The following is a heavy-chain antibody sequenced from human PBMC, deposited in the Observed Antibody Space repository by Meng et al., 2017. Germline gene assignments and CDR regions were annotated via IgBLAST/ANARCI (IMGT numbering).Heavy chain of an antibody. J-gene: IGHJ5*02. D-gene: IGHD4/OR15-4a*01. CDR2: IYYSGST. Sequence: QLQLQESGSGLVKPSQTLSLTCAVSGGSISSGGYYWSWIRQPPGKGLEWIGYIYYSGSTHYNPSLKSRVIISLDTSKNQFSLKLSSVTAADTAVYYCARRGADYGAFDPWGQGTRVTGSS. CDR1: GGSISSGGYY. V-gene: IGHV4-30-4*01. CDR3: ARRGADYGAFDP.